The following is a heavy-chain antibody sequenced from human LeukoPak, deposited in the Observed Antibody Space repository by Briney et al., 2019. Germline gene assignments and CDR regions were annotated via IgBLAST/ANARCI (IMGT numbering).Heavy chain of an antibody. V-gene: IGHV3-64*01. D-gene: IGHD6-19*01. CDR3: VRRAPGYSSGWLDY. CDR1: GFTFSTYA. J-gene: IGHJ4*02. CDR2: ISSSGGST. Sequence: PGGSLRLSCAASGFTFSTYAMHWVRRAPGKGLEYVSAISSSGGSTFYANSVKGRFTISRDNFKNTLYLQMGSLRAEDMALYYCVRRAPGYSSGWLDYWGQGTLVTVSS.